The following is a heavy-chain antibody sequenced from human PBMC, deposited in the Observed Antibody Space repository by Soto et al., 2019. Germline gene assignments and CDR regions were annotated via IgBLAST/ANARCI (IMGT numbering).Heavy chain of an antibody. Sequence: ASVKVSCKASGYTFTGYYMHWVRQAPGQGLEWMGWINPNSGGTNYAQKFQGWVTMTRDTSISTAYMELSRLRSDDTAVYYCARELGGYYDRSGYYKTRSYGMDVWGQGTTVTVSS. J-gene: IGHJ6*02. D-gene: IGHD3-22*01. CDR2: INPNSGGT. CDR3: ARELGGYYDRSGYYKTRSYGMDV. V-gene: IGHV1-2*04. CDR1: GYTFTGYY.